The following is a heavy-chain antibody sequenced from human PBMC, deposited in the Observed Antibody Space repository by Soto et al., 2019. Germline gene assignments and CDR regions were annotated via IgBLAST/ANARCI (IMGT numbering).Heavy chain of an antibody. J-gene: IGHJ3*02. CDR1: GFTFSGSS. D-gene: IGHD4-17*01. CDR2: IRSKANNYAT. Sequence: SLRLSCAASGFTFSGSSIHWVRQAPGKGLEWVGHIRSKANNYATVYAASVKGRFTISRDESKNTAYLQMNSLKIEDTATYYCTRWYDYDAFDIWGQGTMVTVSS. CDR3: TRWYDYDAFDI. V-gene: IGHV3-73*01.